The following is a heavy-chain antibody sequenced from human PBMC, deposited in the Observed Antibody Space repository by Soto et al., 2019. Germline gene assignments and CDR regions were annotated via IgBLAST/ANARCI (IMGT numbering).Heavy chain of an antibody. J-gene: IGHJ6*02. V-gene: IGHV3-48*01. CDR1: GFAFSGYS. CDR3: TTDSQLRFLEPPYYYYGTDV. CDR2: VTNSGGTT. Sequence: GGSLRLSCEAYGFAFSGYSMNWVRQAPGKGLEWISCVTNSGGTTYYSDSVKGRFTISRDNAMNSLYLQMNNLKTEDTAVYYCTTDSQLRFLEPPYYYYGTDVWGQGTTVTVSS. D-gene: IGHD3-3*01.